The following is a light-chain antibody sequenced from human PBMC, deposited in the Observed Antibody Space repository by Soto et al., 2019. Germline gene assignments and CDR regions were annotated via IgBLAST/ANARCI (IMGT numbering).Light chain of an antibody. Sequence: DIQMTQSPSSLSASVGDRVTITCHASHDIRNYLNWYQQKPGKAPNLLIHDASRLETGVPSRFSGSGSGTDFILTISSLQPDDIATYHCQQYDNLPLTFGGGTKVDIK. CDR1: HDIRNY. CDR2: DAS. CDR3: QQYDNLPLT. J-gene: IGKJ4*01. V-gene: IGKV1-33*01.